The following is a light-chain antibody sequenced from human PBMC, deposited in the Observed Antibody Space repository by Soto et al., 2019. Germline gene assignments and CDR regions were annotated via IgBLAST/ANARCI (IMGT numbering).Light chain of an antibody. CDR3: GSYTSSSTHI. V-gene: IGLV2-14*01. CDR1: SSDVGGYDY. Sequence: QSVLTQPASVSGSPGQSITISCTGTSSDVGGYDYVSWFQQHPGKAPKLMIYEVSNRPSGVSNRFSGSKSGNTASLTISGLQAEDEADYYCGSYTSSSTHIFGGGTKVTVL. CDR2: EVS. J-gene: IGLJ2*01.